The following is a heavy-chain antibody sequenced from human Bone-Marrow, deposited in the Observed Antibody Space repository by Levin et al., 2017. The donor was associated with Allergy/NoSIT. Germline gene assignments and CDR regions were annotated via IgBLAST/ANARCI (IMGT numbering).Heavy chain of an antibody. CDR2: ISSSSSYI. CDR3: ARDGKRLREVTTRGGYFDY. D-gene: IGHD4-17*01. V-gene: IGHV3-21*01. Sequence: GGSLRLSCAASGFTFSSYSMNWVRQAPGKGLEWVSSISSSSSYIYYADSVKGRFTISRDNAKNSLYLQMNSLRAEDTAVYYCARDGKRLREVTTRGGYFDYWGQGTLVTVSS. CDR1: GFTFSSYS. J-gene: IGHJ4*02.